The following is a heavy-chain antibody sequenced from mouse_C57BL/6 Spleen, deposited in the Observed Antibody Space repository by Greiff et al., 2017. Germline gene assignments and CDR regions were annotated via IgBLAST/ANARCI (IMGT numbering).Heavy chain of an antibody. CDR3: AREDGYSYWYCDV. D-gene: IGHD2-3*01. CDR2: ISYDGSN. V-gene: IGHV3-6*01. CDR1: GYSITSGYY. J-gene: IGHJ1*03. Sequence: DVQLQESGPGLVKPSQSLSLTCSVTGYSITSGYYWNWIRQFPGNKLEWMGYISYDGSNNYNPSLKNRISITRDTSKNQFFLKLNSVTTEDTATYYCAREDGYSYWYCDVWGTGTTVTVSS.